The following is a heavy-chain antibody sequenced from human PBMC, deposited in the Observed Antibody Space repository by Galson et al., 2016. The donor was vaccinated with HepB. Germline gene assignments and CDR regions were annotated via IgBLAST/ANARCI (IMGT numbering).Heavy chain of an antibody. V-gene: IGHV5-51*01. D-gene: IGHD2-2*01. CDR2: IHPADSET. CDR1: GYSFTNNW. Sequence: QSGAEVKKPGESLKISCKASGYSFTNNWIGWVRQMPGKGLEWMGIIHPADSETRYSPSSQGQVTILADRSISTAYLQWSSLKASDTAMYYCARVVTSAAMESFDSWGQGALVTVSS. CDR3: ARVVTSAAMESFDS. J-gene: IGHJ4*02.